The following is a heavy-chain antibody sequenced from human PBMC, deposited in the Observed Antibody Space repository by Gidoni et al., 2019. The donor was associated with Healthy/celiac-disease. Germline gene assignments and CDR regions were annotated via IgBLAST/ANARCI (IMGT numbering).Heavy chain of an antibody. V-gene: IGHV3-30-3*01. CDR1: GFTFSSYA. CDR2: ISYDGSNK. J-gene: IGHJ3*02. Sequence: QVQLVESGGGVVQPGRSLRLSCAASGFTFSSYAMHWVRQAPGKGLEWVAVISYDGSNKYYADSVKGRFTISRDNSKNTLYLQMNSLRAEDTAVYYCARDREGAPDAFDIWGQGTMVTVSS. CDR3: ARDREGAPDAFDI.